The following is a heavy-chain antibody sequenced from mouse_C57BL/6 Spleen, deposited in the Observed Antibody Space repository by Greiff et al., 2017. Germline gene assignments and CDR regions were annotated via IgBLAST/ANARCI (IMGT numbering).Heavy chain of an antibody. J-gene: IGHJ2*01. CDR3: ARGDYDGFFDC. Sequence: VQLQQSGAELVKPGASVKLSCTASGFNITDYYMHWVKQRPEQGLEWIGRIDPEDGETKYAPKFPGKATITADPSSNTAYLQLSSLTSEDTAVYYCARGDYDGFFDCWGQGTTLTVSA. CDR2: IDPEDGET. D-gene: IGHD2-4*01. CDR1: GFNITDYY. V-gene: IGHV14-2*01.